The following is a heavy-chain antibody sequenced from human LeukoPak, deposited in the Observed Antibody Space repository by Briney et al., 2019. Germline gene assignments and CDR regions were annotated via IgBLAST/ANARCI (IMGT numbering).Heavy chain of an antibody. J-gene: IGHJ4*02. Sequence: SGGSLRLSCAASGFTFTTFPMHWVRQPPGKGLEWVAVISYDGTDKYYADSVKGRFTISRDNSKSTLYLQMDSLRAEDTAVYYCASPNSMDGTHYFHYWGQGTLVTVSS. CDR3: ASPNSMDGTHYFHY. D-gene: IGHD6-19*01. CDR2: ISYDGTDK. CDR1: GFTFTTFP. V-gene: IGHV3-30*04.